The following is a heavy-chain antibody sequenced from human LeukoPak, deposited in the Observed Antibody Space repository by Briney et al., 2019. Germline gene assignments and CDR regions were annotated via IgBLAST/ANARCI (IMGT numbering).Heavy chain of an antibody. CDR3: AKVQDGYNFGSDY. CDR2: IRYDGSNK. CDR1: GFTFSSYG. Sequence: PGGSLRLSCAASGFTFSSYGMHWVRQAPGKGLEWVAFIRYDGSNKYYADSVKGRFTISRDNSKNTLYLQMNSLRAEDTAVYYCAKVQDGYNFGSDYWGQGTLVTVSS. J-gene: IGHJ4*02. V-gene: IGHV3-30*02. D-gene: IGHD5-24*01.